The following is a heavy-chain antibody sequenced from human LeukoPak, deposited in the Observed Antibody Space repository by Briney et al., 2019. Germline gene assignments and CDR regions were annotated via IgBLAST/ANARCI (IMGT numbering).Heavy chain of an antibody. J-gene: IGHJ5*02. CDR2: INHSGST. Sequence: PSETLSHTCAVSGGSFSGYSWSCIRQPPGKGLEWIGEINHSGSTNYKPSLKSRVTISVDPSKIQFSHKLSSVTATDTAVYYCARATRGGWYYDSSGYYYRGNWFAPWGQGTLVTVSS. CDR3: ARATRGGWYYDSSGYYYRGNWFAP. D-gene: IGHD3-22*01. V-gene: IGHV4-34*01. CDR1: GGSFSGYS.